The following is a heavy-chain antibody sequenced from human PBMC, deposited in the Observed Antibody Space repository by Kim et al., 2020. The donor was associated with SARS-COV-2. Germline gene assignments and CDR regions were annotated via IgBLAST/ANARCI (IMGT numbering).Heavy chain of an antibody. D-gene: IGHD6-13*01. CDR2: INWNGGST. CDR3: ARDLEYVAAAGTGDY. CDR1: GFTFDDYG. V-gene: IGHV3-20*04. Sequence: GGSLRLSCAASGFTFDDYGMSWVRQAPGKGLEWVSGINWNGGSTGYADSVKGRFTISRDNAKNYLYLQMNSLRAEDTALYYCARDLEYVAAAGTGDYWGQGTLVTVSS. J-gene: IGHJ4*02.